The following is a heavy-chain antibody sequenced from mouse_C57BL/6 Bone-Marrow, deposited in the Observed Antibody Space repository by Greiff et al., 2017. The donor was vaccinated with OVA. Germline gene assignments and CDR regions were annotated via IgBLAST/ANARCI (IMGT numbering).Heavy chain of an antibody. D-gene: IGHD2-1*01. J-gene: IGHJ1*03. Sequence: EVMLVESGGGLVQPGGSLKLSCAASGFTFSDYYMYWVRQTPEKRLEWVAYISNGGGSTYYPDTVKGRFTISRDNAKNTLYLQMSRLKSEDRAMDYCARHLLSGYFDVWGTGTTVTVSS. CDR3: ARHLLSGYFDV. CDR2: ISNGGGST. CDR1: GFTFSDYY. V-gene: IGHV5-12*01.